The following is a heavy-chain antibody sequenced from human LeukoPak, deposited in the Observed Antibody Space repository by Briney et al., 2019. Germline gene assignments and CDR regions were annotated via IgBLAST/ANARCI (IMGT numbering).Heavy chain of an antibody. CDR3: ARPGYSSYIIGYYFDY. CDR2: ISSSGSYI. D-gene: IGHD5-12*01. J-gene: IGHJ4*02. V-gene: IGHV3-21*06. Sequence: GGSLRLSCAAFGFTFSSYTMNWVRQAPGKGLEWVSSISSSGSYIYYADSLKGRFTISRDNAKNSLYLQMNSLRAEDTAVYYCARPGYSSYIIGYYFDYWGQGTLVTVSS. CDR1: GFTFSSYT.